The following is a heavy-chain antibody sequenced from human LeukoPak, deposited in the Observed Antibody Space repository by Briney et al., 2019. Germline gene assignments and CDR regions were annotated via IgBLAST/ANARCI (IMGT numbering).Heavy chain of an antibody. D-gene: IGHD4-17*01. J-gene: IGHJ5*02. Sequence: QPGGSVRLSCAASGFTFSSYWMSWVRQAPGKGLEWVANIKQDGSEKYYLDSVKGRFTISRDTAKNSLYLQMNSLRAEDTAVYYCARDKDYGDNNWFDPWGQGTLVTVSS. V-gene: IGHV3-7*01. CDR2: IKQDGSEK. CDR1: GFTFSSYW. CDR3: ARDKDYGDNNWFDP.